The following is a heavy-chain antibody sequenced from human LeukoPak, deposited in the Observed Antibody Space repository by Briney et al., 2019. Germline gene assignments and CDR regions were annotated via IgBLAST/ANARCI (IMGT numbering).Heavy chain of an antibody. V-gene: IGHV3-23*01. D-gene: IGHD2-8*01. CDR2: ISGSGGST. CDR1: GFTFSSYA. CDR3: AKGYCTNGVCTYYFDY. Sequence: GGSLRLSCAASGFTFSSYAMSWVRQAPGKGLEWVSAISGSGGSTYYADSVKGRFTISRDNSKNTLYLQMNSLRAEDTAVYYCAKGYCTNGVCTYYFDYWGQGTLVTVSS. J-gene: IGHJ4*02.